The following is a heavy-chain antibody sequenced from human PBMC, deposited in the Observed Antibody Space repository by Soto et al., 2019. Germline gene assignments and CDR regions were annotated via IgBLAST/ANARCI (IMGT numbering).Heavy chain of an antibody. CDR2: IIPILGIA. Sequence: ASVKVSCKASGGTFSSYTISWVRQAPGQGLEWMGRIIPILGIANYAQKFQGRVTITADKSTSTAYMELSSPRSEDTAVYYCAAAFQNSNYDYWGQGTLVTVSS. D-gene: IGHD6-13*01. J-gene: IGHJ4*02. CDR1: GGTFSSYT. V-gene: IGHV1-69*02. CDR3: AAAFQNSNYDY.